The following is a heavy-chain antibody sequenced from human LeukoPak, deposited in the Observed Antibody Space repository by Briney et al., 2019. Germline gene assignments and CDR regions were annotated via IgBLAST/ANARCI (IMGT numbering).Heavy chain of an antibody. CDR2: IYSGGST. Sequence: GGSLRLSCAASGFTVSSNYMSWVRQAPGKGLEWVSVIYSGGSTYYADSVKGRFTISRDNSKNTLYLQMNSLRAEDTAVYYCAREHYGDYVDYWGQGTLVTVSS. J-gene: IGHJ4*02. CDR3: AREHYGDYVDY. D-gene: IGHD4-17*01. V-gene: IGHV3-66*01. CDR1: GFTVSSNY.